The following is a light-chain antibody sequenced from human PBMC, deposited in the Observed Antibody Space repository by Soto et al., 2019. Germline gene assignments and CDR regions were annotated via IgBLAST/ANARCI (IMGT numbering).Light chain of an antibody. V-gene: IGLV1-40*01. J-gene: IGLJ2*01. CDR1: SSNIGAGYD. CDR3: QSYDSSLSGVV. Sequence: QSVLTQPTSVSGAPGQRVTISCTGSSSNIGAGYDVHWYQQLPGTAPKLLIYGNSNRPSGVPDRFSGSKSGTSASLAITGLRAEDGGGDDCQSYDSSLSGVVFGGGTKVTVL. CDR2: GNS.